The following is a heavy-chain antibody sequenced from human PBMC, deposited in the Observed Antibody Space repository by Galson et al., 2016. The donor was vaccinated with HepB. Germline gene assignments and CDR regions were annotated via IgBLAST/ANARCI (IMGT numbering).Heavy chain of an antibody. CDR2: INPISGTT. CDR3: ARGRYETLTGYSKVVYDDMDV. Sequence: SVKVSCKASGGTFSKCPVAWVRQAPGQGLEWMGGINPISGTTKYAQKFQGRVTITADKSTSTAYMEVNNLRSEDTAVYFCARGRYETLTGYSKVVYDDMDVGGKGTTVTVSS. J-gene: IGHJ6*03. V-gene: IGHV1-69*06. CDR1: GGTFSKCP. D-gene: IGHD3-9*01.